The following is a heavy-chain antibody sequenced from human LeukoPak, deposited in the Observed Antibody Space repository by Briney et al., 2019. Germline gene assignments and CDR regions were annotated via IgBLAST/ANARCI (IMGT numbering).Heavy chain of an antibody. V-gene: IGHV4-31*03. J-gene: IGHJ4*02. Sequence: SQTLSPTCTVSGGSISSGGYYWSWIRQPPGKGLEWIGEINHSGSTNYNPSLKSRVTISVDTSKNQFSLKLSSVTAADTAVYYCANYGDHEDYWGQGTLVTVSS. CDR3: ANYGDHEDY. CDR1: GGSISSGGYY. CDR2: INHSGST. D-gene: IGHD4-17*01.